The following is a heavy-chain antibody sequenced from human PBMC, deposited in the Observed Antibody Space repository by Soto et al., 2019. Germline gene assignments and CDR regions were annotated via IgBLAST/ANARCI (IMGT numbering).Heavy chain of an antibody. J-gene: IGHJ5*02. D-gene: IGHD3-3*01. CDR3: ARVLEDHRDQP. Sequence: QVQLVESGGGVVQPGRSLRLSCEASGFTFSDYGMHWVRQAPGKGLEWVALIWYDGSKTNYADSVKGRFTISRDNSKNTLYLQMSSLRAEDTAVYYCARVLEDHRDQPWVQGTQVTVSS. CDR2: IWYDGSKT. CDR1: GFTFSDYG. V-gene: IGHV3-33*01.